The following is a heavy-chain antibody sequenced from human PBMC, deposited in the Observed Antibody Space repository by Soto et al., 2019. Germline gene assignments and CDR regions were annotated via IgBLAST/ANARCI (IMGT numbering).Heavy chain of an antibody. V-gene: IGHV3-9*01. CDR1: GFTFDDYA. Sequence: GGSLRLSCAASGFTFDDYAMHWVRQAPGKGLEWVSGISWNSGSIGYADSVKGRFTISRDNAKNSLYLQMNSLRAEDTALYYCAKDKGDCSSTSCYRYYYYMDVWGKGTTVTVSS. CDR3: AKDKGDCSSTSCYRYYYYMDV. CDR2: ISWNSGSI. J-gene: IGHJ6*03. D-gene: IGHD2-2*01.